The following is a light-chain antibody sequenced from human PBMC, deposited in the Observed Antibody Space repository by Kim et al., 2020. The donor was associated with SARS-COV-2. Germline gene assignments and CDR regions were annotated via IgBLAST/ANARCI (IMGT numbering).Light chain of an antibody. CDR1: QSVRNY. CDR3: QQRSSWPLT. J-gene: IGKJ4*01. Sequence: LSPGERATLPCRASQSVRNYLAWYRQKPGQAPTLLIYDTDNRATGIPTRFSGSGSGTDFTLSISNLDPEDFAVYYCQQRSSWPLTFGGGTRVEIK. CDR2: DTD. V-gene: IGKV3-11*01.